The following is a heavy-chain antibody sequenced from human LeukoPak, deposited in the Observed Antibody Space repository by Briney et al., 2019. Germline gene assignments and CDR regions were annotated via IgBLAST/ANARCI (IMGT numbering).Heavy chain of an antibody. Sequence: SETLSLTCTVSGGSISSGGYYWSWIRQHPGKGLEWIGYIYYSGSTYYNPSLKSRVTISVDTSKNQFSLKLSSVTAADTAVYYCANSRRYGSSGYYYFDYWGQGTLVTVSS. J-gene: IGHJ4*02. V-gene: IGHV4-31*03. CDR2: IYYSGST. D-gene: IGHD3-22*01. CDR3: ANSRRYGSSGYYYFDY. CDR1: GGSISSGGYY.